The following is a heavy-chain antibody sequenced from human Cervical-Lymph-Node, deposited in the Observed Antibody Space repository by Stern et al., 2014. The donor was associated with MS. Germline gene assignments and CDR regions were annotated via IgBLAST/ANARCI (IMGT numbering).Heavy chain of an antibody. CDR3: ARVNTGYNWFDY. Sequence: QVQLQESGPGLVKPSGTLSLTCAVSGASISNTNWWGWVRQTPGMGLEWIGEIYHSGTTNFSPSLKSRVTMSVDKSKNQFSLKVKSVTAADTAIYYCARVNTGYNWFDYWGQGTLVTVSS. J-gene: IGHJ5*01. D-gene: IGHD5-12*01. CDR1: GASISNTNW. CDR2: IYHSGTT. V-gene: IGHV4-4*02.